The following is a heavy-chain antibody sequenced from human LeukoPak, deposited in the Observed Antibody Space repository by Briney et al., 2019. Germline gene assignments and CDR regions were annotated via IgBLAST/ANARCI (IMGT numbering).Heavy chain of an antibody. CDR1: GYTFTSYY. CDR3: ARASGSYYTNWFDP. Sequence: ASVKVSCKASGYTFTSYYMHWVRQAPGQGLEWMGWISAYNGNTNYAQKLQGRVTMTTDTSTSTAYMELRSLRSDDTAVYYCARASGSYYTNWFDPWGQGTLVTVSS. D-gene: IGHD1-26*01. CDR2: ISAYNGNT. V-gene: IGHV1-18*04. J-gene: IGHJ5*02.